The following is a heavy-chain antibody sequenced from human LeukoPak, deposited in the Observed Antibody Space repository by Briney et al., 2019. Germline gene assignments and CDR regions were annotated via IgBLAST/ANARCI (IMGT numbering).Heavy chain of an antibody. J-gene: IGHJ4*02. V-gene: IGHV4-61*01. CDR3: ARVDILTGYLADY. CDR1: GGPVRSASYY. D-gene: IGHD3-9*01. CDR2: IYYTGNT. Sequence: SETPSLTCTVSGGPVRSASYYWTWIRQPPGKGLEWIGYIYYTGNTNSNPSLKSRVTISIDPPKNQFSLKLSSVTAADTAVYHCARVDILTGYLADYWGQGTLVTVSS.